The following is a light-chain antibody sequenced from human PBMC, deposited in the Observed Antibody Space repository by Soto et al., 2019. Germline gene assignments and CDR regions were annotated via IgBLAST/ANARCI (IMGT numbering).Light chain of an antibody. CDR1: TGAVTSGHY. V-gene: IGLV7-43*01. J-gene: IGLJ2*01. CDR2: STN. Sequence: QAVVTQEPSRTVYPGGTVTLTCASSTGAVTSGHYPNWFQQKPGQTPRALIYSTNNKHSWTPARFSGSLLGGKAALTLSGAQPQDEAEYYCLLFYGVGLVFGGGTKLTVL. CDR3: LLFYGVGLV.